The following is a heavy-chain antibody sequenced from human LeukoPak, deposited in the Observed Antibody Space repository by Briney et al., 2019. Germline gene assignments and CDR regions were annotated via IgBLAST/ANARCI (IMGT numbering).Heavy chain of an antibody. D-gene: IGHD2-15*01. J-gene: IGHJ5*02. V-gene: IGHV3-30-3*01. CDR3: ARGPPKGYCSGGSCSQGWFDP. CDR2: ISYDGSNK. CDR1: GFTFSSYA. Sequence: PGGSLRLSCAASGFTFSSYAMGWVRQAPGKGLEWVAVISYDGSNKYYADSVKGRFTISRDNSKNTLYLQMNSLRAEDTAVYYCARGPPKGYCSGGSCSQGWFDPWGQGTLVTVSS.